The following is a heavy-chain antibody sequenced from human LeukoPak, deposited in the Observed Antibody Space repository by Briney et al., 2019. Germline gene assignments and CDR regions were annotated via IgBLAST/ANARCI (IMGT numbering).Heavy chain of an antibody. CDR3: ARDFGGDGYHS. D-gene: IGHD5-24*01. V-gene: IGHV3-33*01. J-gene: IGHJ4*02. Sequence: AGGSLRLSCVASGFTFSDSGMLRVRQAPGKGLEWVAVIWFDESNKYYADSVKGRFTISRDNSKNTLYLQMNSLRVEDTAVYYCARDFGGDGYHSWGQGTLVTVSS. CDR1: GFTFSDSG. CDR2: IWFDESNK.